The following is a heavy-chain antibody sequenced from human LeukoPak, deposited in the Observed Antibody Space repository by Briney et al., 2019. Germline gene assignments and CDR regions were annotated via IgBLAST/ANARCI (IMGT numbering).Heavy chain of an antibody. Sequence: GESLKISCKGSRYSLTNYWIGWVRQMPGKGLEWMGLISPGDSDTRYSPSFQGQVTISVDKSISTAYFQWNSLNASDTAMYYCARVRLDYDYVWGSYRAPSSYYYMDVWGKGTTVTVSS. D-gene: IGHD3-16*02. V-gene: IGHV5-51*01. J-gene: IGHJ6*03. CDR2: ISPGDSDT. CDR1: RYSLTNYW. CDR3: ARVRLDYDYVWGSYRAPSSYYYMDV.